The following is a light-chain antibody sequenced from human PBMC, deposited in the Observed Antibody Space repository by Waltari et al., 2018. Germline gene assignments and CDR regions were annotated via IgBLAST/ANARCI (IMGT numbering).Light chain of an antibody. J-gene: IGKJ1*01. CDR2: WGS. V-gene: IGKV2-28*01. CDR1: QSLLHSNGHNY. Sequence: VLTQSPLSLPVIPGEPASISCRSNQSLLHSNGHNYLDWYLRRPGQSPQLLIYWGSLRASGVPDRFSGSGSGTEFTLKISRVESEDFGVYYCMQALEPPWAFGQGTTVNIK. CDR3: MQALEPPWA.